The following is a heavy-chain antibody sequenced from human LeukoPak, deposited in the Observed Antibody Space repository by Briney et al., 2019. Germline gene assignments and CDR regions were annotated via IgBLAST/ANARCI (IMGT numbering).Heavy chain of an antibody. V-gene: IGHV1-46*01. CDR2: INPSGGST. CDR3: ARDWSSSWYGEDVDY. D-gene: IGHD6-13*01. CDR1: GYTFTSYY. Sequence: ASVKVPCKASGYTFTSYYMHWVRQAPGQGLEWMGIINPSGGSTSYAQKFQGRVTMTRDTSISTAYMELSRLRSDDTAVYYCARDWSSSWYGEDVDYWGQGTLVTVSS. J-gene: IGHJ4*02.